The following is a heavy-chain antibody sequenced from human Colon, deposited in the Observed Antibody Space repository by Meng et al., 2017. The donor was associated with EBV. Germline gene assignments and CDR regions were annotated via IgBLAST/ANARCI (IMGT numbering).Heavy chain of an antibody. V-gene: IGHV4-34*01. D-gene: IGHD3-9*01. J-gene: IGHJ4*02. CDR3: ARVPTTGYKDH. CDR1: GGSFSGYG. Sequence: LQQLGAGQFMPSASPSLTCTVNGGSFSGYGWSWVRQPPGKGMEWIGEVSHPGSANYNPSLKSRVTISVDASEKQFSLRLTSVTAADSAVYYCARVPTTGYKDHWGQGTLVTVSS. CDR2: VSHPGSA.